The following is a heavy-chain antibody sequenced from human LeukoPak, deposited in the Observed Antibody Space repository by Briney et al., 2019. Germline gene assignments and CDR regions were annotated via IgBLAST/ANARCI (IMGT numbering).Heavy chain of an antibody. V-gene: IGHV3-30-3*01. CDR2: ISIDGNNK. CDR1: GFTFRSFA. CDR3: ARGVGNWNYDS. J-gene: IGHJ5*01. Sequence: GGPLSLSCQASGFTFRSFAIHWAGQAPGRGLEWVAVISIDGNNKFFADSVKGRFTISRDNSKNTVYLQMNSLRGEDTAIYYCARGVGNWNYDSWGQGSLVIVSS. D-gene: IGHD1-7*01.